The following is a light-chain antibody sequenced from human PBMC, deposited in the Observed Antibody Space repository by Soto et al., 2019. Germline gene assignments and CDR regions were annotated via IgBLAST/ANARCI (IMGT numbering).Light chain of an antibody. CDR2: EDN. J-gene: IGLJ3*02. V-gene: IGLV3-10*01. CDR1: GLPKKY. CDR3: YSTDGSGDHWV. Sequence: SYELTQPPSVSVSPGQTARIASSGDGLPKKYAFWYQQKSGQAPVLVIYEDNKRPSGIPERFSGSSSGTMATLTVSGAQVEDEADYYCYSTDGSGDHWVFGGGTKLTVL.